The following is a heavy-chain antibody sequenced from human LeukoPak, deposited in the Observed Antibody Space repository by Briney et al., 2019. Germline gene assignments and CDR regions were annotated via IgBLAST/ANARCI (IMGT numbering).Heavy chain of an antibody. CDR3: ATEELGIVGATSSFDY. D-gene: IGHD1-26*01. J-gene: IGHJ4*02. Sequence: PSETLSLTCTVSGGSISSSSYYWGWIRQPPGKGLEWIGSIYYSGSTYYNPSLKSRVTISVDTSKNQFSLKLSSVTAADTAVYYCATEELGIVGATSSFDYWGQGTLVTVSS. CDR2: IYYSGST. V-gene: IGHV4-39*07. CDR1: GGSISSSSYY.